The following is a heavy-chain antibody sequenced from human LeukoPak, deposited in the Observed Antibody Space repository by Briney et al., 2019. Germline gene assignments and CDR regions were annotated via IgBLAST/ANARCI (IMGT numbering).Heavy chain of an antibody. J-gene: IGHJ5*02. CDR1: GFTFGDYA. V-gene: IGHV3-30-3*01. CDR3: ARDGVPMTTVTNQSELEFDP. CDR2: ISYDGSNK. D-gene: IGHD4-17*01. Sequence: GGSLRLSCTASGFTFGDYAMHWVRQAPGKGLEWVAVISYDGSNKYYADSVKGRFTISRDNSKNTLYLQMNSLRAEDTAVYYCARDGVPMTTVTNQSELEFDPWGQGTLVTVSS.